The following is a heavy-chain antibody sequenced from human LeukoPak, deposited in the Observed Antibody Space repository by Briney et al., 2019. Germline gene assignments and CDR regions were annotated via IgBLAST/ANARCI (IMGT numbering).Heavy chain of an antibody. D-gene: IGHD6-13*01. CDR2: INPNSGGT. CDR3: AKARSQQLVGGPFDY. CDR1: GYTFTDYY. V-gene: IGHV1-2*02. J-gene: IGHJ4*02. Sequence: ASVKVSCKASGYTFTDYYMHWVRQAPGQGLEWMGWINPNSGGTNYAQKFQGRVTMTRDTSNITAYMELRRLTSDDTAVYYCAKARSQQLVGGPFDYWGQGTLVTVSS.